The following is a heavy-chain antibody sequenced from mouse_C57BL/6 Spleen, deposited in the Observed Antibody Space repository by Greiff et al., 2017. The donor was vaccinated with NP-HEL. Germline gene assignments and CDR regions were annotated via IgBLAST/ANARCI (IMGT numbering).Heavy chain of an antibody. CDR1: GYSITSGYD. Sequence: VQLKESGPGMVKPSQSLSLTCTVTGYSITSGYDWHWIRHFPGNKLEWMGYISYSGSTNYNPSLKSRISITHDTSKNHFFLKLNSVTTEDTATYYCASGDYAWFAYWGQGTLVTVSA. CDR2: ISYSGST. D-gene: IGHD2-4*01. V-gene: IGHV3-1*01. J-gene: IGHJ3*01. CDR3: ASGDYAWFAY.